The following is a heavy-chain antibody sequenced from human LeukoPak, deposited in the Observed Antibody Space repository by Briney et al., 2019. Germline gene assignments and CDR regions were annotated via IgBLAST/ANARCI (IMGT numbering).Heavy chain of an antibody. Sequence: PGGSLRLSCTASGFTFSSYRMNWVRQAPGKGLEWVSHISSSSSTIYYADSVKGRFTISRDNAKNSLFLQMNSLRAEDTAVYYCARDSSAYYQLDYRGQGTLVTVSS. CDR3: ARDSSAYYQLDY. CDR1: GFTFSSYR. D-gene: IGHD3-22*01. V-gene: IGHV3-48*01. CDR2: ISSSSSTI. J-gene: IGHJ4*02.